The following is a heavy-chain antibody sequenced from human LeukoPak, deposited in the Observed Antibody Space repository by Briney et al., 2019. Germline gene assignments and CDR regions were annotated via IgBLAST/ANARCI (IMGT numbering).Heavy chain of an antibody. V-gene: IGHV1-69*13. CDR2: IIPIFGTA. CDR3: ASSTVTLYYYGMDV. D-gene: IGHD4-11*01. J-gene: IGHJ6*02. Sequence: GASVKVSCKASGGTFISYAISWVRQAPGQGLGWMGGIIPIFGTANYAQKFQGRVTITADESTSTAYMELSSLRSEDTAVYYCASSTVTLYYYGMDVWGQGTTVTVSS. CDR1: GGTFISYA.